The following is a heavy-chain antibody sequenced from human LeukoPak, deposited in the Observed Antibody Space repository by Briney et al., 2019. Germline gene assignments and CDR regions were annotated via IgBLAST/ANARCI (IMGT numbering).Heavy chain of an antibody. CDR2: IGSDYKT. J-gene: IGHJ4*02. D-gene: IGHD3-22*01. Sequence: GGSLRLSCAASGFTIGGFAMTWVRQAPGKGLEWVSSIGSDYKTHYSESVKGRFTVSRDNFKNTLNLQMNSLRAEDTAVYYCAREFYDSSGYNYLDSWGQGTLVTVSS. CDR3: AREFYDSSGYNYLDS. V-gene: IGHV3-23*01. CDR1: GFTIGGFA.